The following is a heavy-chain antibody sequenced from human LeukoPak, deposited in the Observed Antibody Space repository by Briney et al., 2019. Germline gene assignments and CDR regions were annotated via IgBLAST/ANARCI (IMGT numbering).Heavy chain of an antibody. V-gene: IGHV3-30-3*01. CDR3: ASQHPNYYYYYGMDV. CDR2: ISYDGSNK. D-gene: IGHD6-13*01. J-gene: IGHJ6*02. CDR1: GFTFSSYA. Sequence: PGGSLRLSCAASGFTFSSYAMHWVRQAPGKGLEWVAVISYDGSNKYYADSVKGRFTISRDNSKNTLYLQMNSLRAEDTAVYYCASQHPNYYYYYGMDVWGQGTTVTVSS.